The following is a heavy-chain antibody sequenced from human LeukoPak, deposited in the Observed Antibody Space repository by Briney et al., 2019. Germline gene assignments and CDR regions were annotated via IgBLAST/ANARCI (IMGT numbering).Heavy chain of an antibody. Sequence: PSETLSLTCTVSGGSIISYGWSWLRQPPGKGLEWIGYIFYSGSTNYNPSLKSRGTISADTSKNQFSLRLSTVTAADTAVYYCARVYTSSWYRGSLNFDYWGQGTLVTVSS. D-gene: IGHD6-13*01. CDR2: IFYSGST. CDR3: ARVYTSSWYRGSLNFDY. CDR1: GGSIISYG. J-gene: IGHJ4*02. V-gene: IGHV4-59*01.